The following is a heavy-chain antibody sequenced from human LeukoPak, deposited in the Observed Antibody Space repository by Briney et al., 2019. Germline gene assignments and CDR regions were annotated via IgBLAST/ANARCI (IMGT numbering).Heavy chain of an antibody. J-gene: IGHJ4*02. D-gene: IGHD3-3*01. CDR2: MNPNSGNT. CDR1: GYTFTSYD. V-gene: IGHV1-8*03. CDR3: ARGRALRFLEWLPEGRSSSFGY. Sequence: ASVKVSCKASGYTFTSYDINWVRRATGQGLEWMGWMNPNSGNTGYAQKFQGRVTITRNTSISTAYMELSSPRSEDTAVYYCARGRALRFLEWLPEGRSSSFGYWGQGTLVTVSS.